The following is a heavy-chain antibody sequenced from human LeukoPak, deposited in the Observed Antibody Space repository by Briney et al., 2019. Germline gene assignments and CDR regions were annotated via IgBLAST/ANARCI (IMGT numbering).Heavy chain of an antibody. CDR2: IKQDGSEK. Sequence: TGGSLRLSCAPSGFTFSSYWMSWVRQAPGKGLEWVANIKQDGSEKYYVDSVKGRFTISRDNGKNSLYLQMNSLRAEDTAVYYCAGKAYGLDVWGKGTTVTVSS. V-gene: IGHV3-7*03. J-gene: IGHJ6*04. CDR1: GFTFSSYW. CDR3: AGKAYGLDV.